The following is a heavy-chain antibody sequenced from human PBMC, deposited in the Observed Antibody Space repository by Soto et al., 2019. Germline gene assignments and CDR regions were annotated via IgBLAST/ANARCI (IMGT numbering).Heavy chain of an antibody. Sequence: ASVKVSCKASGYTFTSYGISWVRQAPGQGLEWMGWISTYNGNTKYAQKLQGRVTMTTDTSTSTAYMELRSLRSDDTAVFYCARNTYDYDAIGYYYVDNWFDPWGQGTLVTVSS. D-gene: IGHD3-22*01. CDR3: ARNTYDYDAIGYYYVDNWFDP. V-gene: IGHV1-18*01. CDR2: ISTYNGNT. J-gene: IGHJ5*02. CDR1: GYTFTSYG.